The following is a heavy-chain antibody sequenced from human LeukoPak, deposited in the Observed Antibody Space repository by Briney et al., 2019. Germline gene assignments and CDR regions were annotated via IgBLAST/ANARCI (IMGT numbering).Heavy chain of an antibody. J-gene: IGHJ4*02. D-gene: IGHD1-26*01. CDR2: VSHSGTP. CDR1: GYSNSSGYY. Sequence: SETLSPTCGVSGYSNSSGYYWGWIRQPPEKGLEWIGSVSHSGTPYYNPSLKSRLTISVDTSENQFSLKLTSVTAADTAVYYCASLNGRVFDYWGQGTLVTVSS. CDR3: ASLNGRVFDY. V-gene: IGHV4-38-2*01.